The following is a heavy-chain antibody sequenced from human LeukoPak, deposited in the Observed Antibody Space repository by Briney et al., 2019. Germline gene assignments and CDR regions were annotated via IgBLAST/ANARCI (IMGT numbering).Heavy chain of an antibody. V-gene: IGHV1-69*13. J-gene: IGHJ5*02. Sequence: GASVKVSCKASGGTFSSYAISWVRQAPGQGLEWMGGIIPIFGTANYAQKFQGSVTITADESTSTAYMELSSLRSEDTAVYYCARSEWLDNWFDPWGQGTLVTVSS. CDR3: ARSEWLDNWFDP. D-gene: IGHD6-19*01. CDR1: GGTFSSYA. CDR2: IIPIFGTA.